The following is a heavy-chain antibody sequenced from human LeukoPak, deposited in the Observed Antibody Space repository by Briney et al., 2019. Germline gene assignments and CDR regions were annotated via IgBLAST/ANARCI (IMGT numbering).Heavy chain of an antibody. D-gene: IGHD6-13*01. V-gene: IGHV1-2*02. CDR2: INPNSGGT. CDR3: ARIAAADWGDFDY. Sequence: ASVKVSCKASGYTFTGYYMHWVRQAPGQGLEWMGWINPNSGGTNYAQKLQGRVTMTTDTSTSTAYMELRSLRSDDTAVYYCARIAAADWGDFDYWGQGTLVTVSS. J-gene: IGHJ4*02. CDR1: GYTFTGYY.